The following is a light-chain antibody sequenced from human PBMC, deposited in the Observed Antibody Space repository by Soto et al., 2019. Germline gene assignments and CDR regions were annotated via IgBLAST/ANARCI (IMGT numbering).Light chain of an antibody. V-gene: IGLV2-11*01. CDR1: SSDVGGYNL. Sequence: QSALTQPRSVSASPGQSVTIPCSGSSSDVGGYNLVSWYQQKPGEVPKVIIYDVFKRPSGVPDRFFGSKSGNTATLTISGLQGDDEADFHCCSYAGRFIWLVGGGTKVTVL. CDR3: CSYAGRFIWL. CDR2: DVF. J-gene: IGLJ3*02.